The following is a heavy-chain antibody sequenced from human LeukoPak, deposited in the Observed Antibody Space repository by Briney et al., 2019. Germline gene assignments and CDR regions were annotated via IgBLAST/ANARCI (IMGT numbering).Heavy chain of an antibody. V-gene: IGHV3-7*01. CDR1: AFTLSGYW. CDR3: ARDDGGRYSAGWYDAFDI. D-gene: IGHD6-13*01. Sequence: PGGSLRLSCAASAFTLSGYWMTWVRQAPGKGLEWVANINRGGSEKHYVDSVKGRFTISRDNARNSLFLQMDSLRAEDTALYFCARDDGGRYSAGWYDAFDIRGPGTMVTVSS. J-gene: IGHJ3*02. CDR2: INRGGSEK.